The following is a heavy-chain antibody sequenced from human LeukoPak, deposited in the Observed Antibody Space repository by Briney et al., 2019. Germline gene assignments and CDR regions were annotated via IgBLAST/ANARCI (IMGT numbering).Heavy chain of an antibody. Sequence: ASVKVSCTASGYTFTGYYMHWVRQAPGQGLEWMGRINPNSGGTNYAQKFQGRVTMTRDTSISTAYMELSRLRSDDTAVYYCARAGGYGSGSHSPVYYYYGMDVWGQGTTVTVSS. D-gene: IGHD3-10*01. CDR2: INPNSGGT. CDR1: GYTFTGYY. J-gene: IGHJ6*02. CDR3: ARAGGYGSGSHSPVYYYYGMDV. V-gene: IGHV1-2*06.